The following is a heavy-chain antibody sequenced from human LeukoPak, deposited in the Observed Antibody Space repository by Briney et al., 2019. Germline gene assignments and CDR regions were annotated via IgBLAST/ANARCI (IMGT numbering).Heavy chain of an antibody. CDR1: GGTFSSYA. CDR3: ARGDITIFGVEGFKTYYFDY. J-gene: IGHJ4*02. Sequence: ASVKVSCKASGGTFSSYAISWVRQAPGQGLEWMGGIIPIFGTANYAQKFQGRVTITADESTSTAYMELSSLRSEDTAVYYCARGDITIFGVEGFKTYYFDYWGQGTLVTVSS. CDR2: IIPIFGTA. V-gene: IGHV1-69*01. D-gene: IGHD3-3*01.